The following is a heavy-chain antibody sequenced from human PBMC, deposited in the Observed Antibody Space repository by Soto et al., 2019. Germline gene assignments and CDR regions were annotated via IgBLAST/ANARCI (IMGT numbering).Heavy chain of an antibody. CDR3: ASDRAKYYDFWSGYYYYYYGMDV. J-gene: IGHJ6*02. CDR2: IYYSGST. V-gene: IGHV4-39*01. CDR1: GGSISSISYY. D-gene: IGHD3-3*01. Sequence: PSETLSLTXTVPGGSISSISYYWGWIRQPPGKGLEWIGSIYYSGSTYYNPSLKSRVTISVDTSKNQSSLKLSSVTAADTAVYYCASDRAKYYDFWSGYYYYYYGMDVWGQGTTVTVSS.